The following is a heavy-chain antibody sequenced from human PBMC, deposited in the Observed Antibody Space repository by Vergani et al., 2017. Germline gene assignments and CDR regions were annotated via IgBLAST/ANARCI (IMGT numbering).Heavy chain of an antibody. CDR3: ARRGADGYKLGYYYGMDV. CDR1: GYSFTSYW. Sequence: EVQLVQSGAEVKKPGESLKISCKGSGYSFTSYWIGWVRQMPGKGLEWMGIIYPGDPDTRYIPSFQGQVTISADKSISTAYLQWSSLKASDTAMYYCARRGADGYKLGYYYGMDVWGQGTTVTVSS. D-gene: IGHD5-24*01. CDR2: IYPGDPDT. V-gene: IGHV5-51*01. J-gene: IGHJ6*02.